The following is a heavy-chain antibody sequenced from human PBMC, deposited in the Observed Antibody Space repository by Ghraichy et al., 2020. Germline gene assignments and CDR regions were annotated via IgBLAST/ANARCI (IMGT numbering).Heavy chain of an antibody. D-gene: IGHD6-13*01. J-gene: IGHJ2*01. V-gene: IGHV4-59*01. CDR3: ARARRGQQLVQDWYFNL. CDR1: DGSILSYY. Sequence: SETLSLTCTVSDGSILSYYFSFIRQPPGKGLEWIGYIYYSGSTNYNPSLKSRVTISVDTSKNQFSLKLSSVTAADTAVYYCARARRGQQLVQDWYFNLWGRGTLFTVSS. CDR2: IYYSGST.